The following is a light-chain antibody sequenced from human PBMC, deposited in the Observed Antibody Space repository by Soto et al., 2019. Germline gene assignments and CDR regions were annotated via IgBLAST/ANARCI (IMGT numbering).Light chain of an antibody. V-gene: IGKV1-9*01. CDR2: GAS. Sequence: IQLTQSPSSLSASVGDRVTITCRASQGISSYLAWYQQKPGTAPKLLIFGASTLQSGVPSRFSGSGSGTDFTLTISSLQPEDFATYYCQQLSSYPITFGPGTKVDI. CDR1: QGISSY. CDR3: QQLSSYPIT. J-gene: IGKJ3*01.